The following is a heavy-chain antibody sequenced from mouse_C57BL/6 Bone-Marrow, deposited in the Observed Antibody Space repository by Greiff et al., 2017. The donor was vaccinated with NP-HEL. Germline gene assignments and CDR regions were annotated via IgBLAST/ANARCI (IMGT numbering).Heavy chain of an antibody. V-gene: IGHV14-4*01. Sequence: EVQLVESGAELVRPGASVKLSCTASGFNIKDDYMHWVKQRPEQGLEWIGWIDPENGDTEYASKFQGKATITADTSSNTAYLQLSSLTSEDTAVYYCTTNGYYDWYFDVWGTGTTVTVSS. J-gene: IGHJ1*03. CDR1: GFNIKDDY. CDR2: IDPENGDT. D-gene: IGHD2-3*01. CDR3: TTNGYYDWYFDV.